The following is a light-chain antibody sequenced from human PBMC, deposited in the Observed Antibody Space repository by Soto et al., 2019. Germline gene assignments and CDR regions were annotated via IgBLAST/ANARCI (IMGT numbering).Light chain of an antibody. CDR2: DDD. V-gene: IGLV3-21*03. CDR1: NIGSKN. Sequence: SCSLTQPPSWSVAPGKTARVTCGGNNIGSKNVQWYQQKPGQAPVLVVYDDDRRPSGIPERFSGSNSGNTATLTISRVEAGDEADYYCQVWDSSSDYTLVFGTGTKVTVL. J-gene: IGLJ1*01. CDR3: QVWDSSSDYTLV.